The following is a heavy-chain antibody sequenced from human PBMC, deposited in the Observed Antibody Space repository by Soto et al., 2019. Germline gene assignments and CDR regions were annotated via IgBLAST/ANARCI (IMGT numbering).Heavy chain of an antibody. CDR3: AKERSFFSGYDY. D-gene: IGHD5-12*01. CDR2: ISPDGNNK. V-gene: IGHV3-30*18. Sequence: QVQLVESGGGVVQPGTSLRLSCAASGFTFSALGMHWVRQAPGKGLEWVAVISPDGNNKFYAESVKGRFTISRDNSKKTMSLEMSSLRPDDTAIYYCAKERSFFSGYDYWGQGTLVTVSS. CDR1: GFTFSALG. J-gene: IGHJ4*02.